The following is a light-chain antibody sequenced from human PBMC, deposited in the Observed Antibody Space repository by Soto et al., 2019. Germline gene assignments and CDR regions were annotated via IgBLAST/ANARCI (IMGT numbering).Light chain of an antibody. CDR2: EAS. Sequence: QSVLTQPSSVSGSPGQSITISCTGTISDVGSHNLVSWYQQYPGKAPKLIIFEASKRPSGVSNRFSGSKSGSTASLTISGLQAEDEADYYCCSNAASSTYVFGSGTKVTVL. CDR3: CSNAASSTYV. CDR1: ISDVGSHNL. V-gene: IGLV2-23*01. J-gene: IGLJ1*01.